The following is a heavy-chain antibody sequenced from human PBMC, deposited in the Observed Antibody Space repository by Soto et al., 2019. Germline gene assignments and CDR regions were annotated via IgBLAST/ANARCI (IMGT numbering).Heavy chain of an antibody. J-gene: IGHJ4*02. CDR2: MNPNSGNT. CDR1: GYTFTSYG. CDR3: ARGWTWYSSSWLDY. D-gene: IGHD6-13*01. Sequence: ASVKVSCKASGYTFTSYGINWVRQATGQGLEWMGWMNPNSGNTGYAQKFQGRVTMTRNTSISTAYMELSSLRSEDTAVYYCARGWTWYSSSWLDYWGQGTLVTVSS. V-gene: IGHV1-8*01.